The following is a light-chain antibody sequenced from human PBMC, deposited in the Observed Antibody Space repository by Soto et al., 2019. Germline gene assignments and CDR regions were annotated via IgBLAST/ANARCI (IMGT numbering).Light chain of an antibody. J-gene: IGKJ4*01. CDR1: QSVYST. CDR3: QQYNKWPLT. V-gene: IGKV3-15*01. CDR2: GAS. Sequence: EIVMTQSPTTLSVSPGERATLSCRASQSVYSTLAWYQQKPRQAPRLLLYGASTSTAGIPARFSGSGSATEFTLTISSLQSEDFATYYCQQYNKWPLTFGEGTKVEIK.